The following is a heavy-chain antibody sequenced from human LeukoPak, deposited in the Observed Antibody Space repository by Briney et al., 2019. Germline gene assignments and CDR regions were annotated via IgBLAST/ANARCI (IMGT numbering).Heavy chain of an antibody. V-gene: IGHV3-20*04. J-gene: IGHJ4*02. CDR1: GFTFDDYG. CDR3: AKDPLIDFWSGYPDEGLGFDY. Sequence: GGSLRPSCAASGFTFDDYGMSWVRQAPGKGLEWVSGINWNGGSTGYADSVKGRFTISRDNAKNSLYLQMNSLRAEDTALYYCAKDPLIDFWSGYPDEGLGFDYWGQGTLVTVSS. D-gene: IGHD3-3*01. CDR2: INWNGGST.